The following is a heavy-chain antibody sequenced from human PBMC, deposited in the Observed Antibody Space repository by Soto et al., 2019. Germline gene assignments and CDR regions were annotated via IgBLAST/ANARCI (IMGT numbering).Heavy chain of an antibody. J-gene: IGHJ3*02. CDR2: IKQDGSEK. Sequence: GGSLRLSCAASGFTFSSYWMSWVRQAPGKGLEWVANIKQDGSEKYYVDSVKGRFTISRDNAKNSLYLQMNSLRAEDTAVYYCARVPGGTLDAFDIWGQGKMVTVSS. D-gene: IGHD1-26*01. CDR1: GFTFSSYW. CDR3: ARVPGGTLDAFDI. V-gene: IGHV3-7*01.